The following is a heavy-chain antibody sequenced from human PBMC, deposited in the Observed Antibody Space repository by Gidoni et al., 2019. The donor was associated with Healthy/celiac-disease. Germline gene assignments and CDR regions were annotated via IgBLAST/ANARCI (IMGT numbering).Heavy chain of an antibody. Sequence: QVQLVQSGAEVKKPGASVKVSCKVSGYTLTDLSMHWVRQAPGKGLEWMGGFDPEDGETIYAQKFQGRVTMTEDTSTDTAYMELSSLRSEDTAVYYCATGFLGELSKEAAFDIWGQGTMVTVSS. J-gene: IGHJ3*02. CDR1: GYTLTDLS. V-gene: IGHV1-24*01. CDR3: ATGFLGELSKEAAFDI. CDR2: FDPEDGET. D-gene: IGHD3-16*02.